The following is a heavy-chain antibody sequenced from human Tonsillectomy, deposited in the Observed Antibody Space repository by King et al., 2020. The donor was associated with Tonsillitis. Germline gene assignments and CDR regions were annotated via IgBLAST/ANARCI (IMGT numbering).Heavy chain of an antibody. CDR1: GFTFSNYG. V-gene: IGHV3-30*18. J-gene: IGHJ2*01. CDR2: IAYDASYE. Sequence: HVQLVESGGGVVQPGRSLRLSCAASGFTFSNYGMHWVRQAPGKGLEWVALIAYDASYENYADSVKGRFAISRDNSKNTLYPEMNSLRVEDTAVYYCAKDGIALSDWYFDLWGRGTLVTVSS. CDR3: AKDGIALSDWYFDL. D-gene: IGHD3-16*02.